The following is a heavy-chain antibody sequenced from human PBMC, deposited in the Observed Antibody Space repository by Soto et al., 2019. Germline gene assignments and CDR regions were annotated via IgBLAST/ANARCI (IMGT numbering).Heavy chain of an antibody. CDR1: GFTFSSYW. V-gene: IGHV3-7*01. CDR2: IKQDGSEK. CDR3: AREAMGGGGYSNYLYYYYYYYMDV. J-gene: IGHJ6*03. Sequence: PVGSLRLSCAASGFTFSSYWMSWVRQAPGKGLEWVANIKQDGSEKYYVDSVKGRFTISRDNAKNSLYLQMNSLRAEDTAVYYCAREAMGGGGYSNYLYYYYYYYMDVWGKGTTVTVSS. D-gene: IGHD4-4*01.